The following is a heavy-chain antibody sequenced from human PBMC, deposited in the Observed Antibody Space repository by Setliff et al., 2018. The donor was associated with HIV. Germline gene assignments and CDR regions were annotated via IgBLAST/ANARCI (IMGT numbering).Heavy chain of an antibody. CDR2: IIHSGST. J-gene: IGHJ4*02. D-gene: IGHD5-18*01. Sequence: SETLSLTCAVYGGSFSDYYWSWIRQPPGKGLEWIGEIIHSGSTNYNSSLKSRVTISVDTSKNQFSLKLSSVTATDTAVYYCARHAIVDTAGRGFDYWGQGTLVTVSS. V-gene: IGHV4-34*12. CDR1: GGSFSDYY. CDR3: ARHAIVDTAGRGFDY.